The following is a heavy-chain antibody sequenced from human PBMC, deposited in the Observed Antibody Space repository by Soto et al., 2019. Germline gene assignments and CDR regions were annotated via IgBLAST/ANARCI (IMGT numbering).Heavy chain of an antibody. V-gene: IGHV4-31*03. D-gene: IGHD6-19*01. J-gene: IGHJ4*02. CDR1: GGSISSGGYY. CDR2: IYYSGST. Sequence: SETLSLTCTVSGGSISSGGYYWSWIRQHPGKGLEWIGYIYYSGSTYYNPSLKSRVTISVDTSKNQFSLKLSSVTAADTAVYYCARGPSIAVAGTVDYWGQGTLVTVSS. CDR3: ARGPSIAVAGTVDY.